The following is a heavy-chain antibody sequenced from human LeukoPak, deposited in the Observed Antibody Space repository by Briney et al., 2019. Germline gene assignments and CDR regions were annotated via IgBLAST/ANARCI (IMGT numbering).Heavy chain of an antibody. CDR1: GGSMSSGNYY. CDR3: ARDPTGGNTWFDP. CDR2: IYYSGGT. V-gene: IGHV4-31*03. J-gene: IGHJ5*02. D-gene: IGHD3-10*01. Sequence: SQTLSLTCTVSGGSMSSGNYYWNWIRQHPGKGLEWIGYIYYSGGTYYNPSLKSRVTILMDTSQNQFSLKLRSVTAADTAIYYCARDPTGGNTWFDPWGQGTLVTVSS.